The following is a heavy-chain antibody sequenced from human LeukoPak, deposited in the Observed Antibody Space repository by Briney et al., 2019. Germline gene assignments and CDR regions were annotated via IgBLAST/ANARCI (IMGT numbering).Heavy chain of an antibody. CDR3: ARDGYKSGDFDY. Sequence: ASVEVSCKASGYTFTGYYMHWVRQAPGQGLEWMGWINPNSCGTNYAQKFQGRVTMTRDTSISTAYMELSRLRSDDTAVYYCARDGYKSGDFDYWGQGTLVTVS. V-gene: IGHV1-2*02. CDR1: GYTFTGYY. D-gene: IGHD5-24*01. J-gene: IGHJ4*02. CDR2: INPNSCGT.